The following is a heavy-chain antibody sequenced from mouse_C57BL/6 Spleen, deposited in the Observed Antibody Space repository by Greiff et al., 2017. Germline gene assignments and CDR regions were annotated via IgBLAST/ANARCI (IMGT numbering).Heavy chain of an antibody. V-gene: IGHV5-6*01. D-gene: IGHD1-1*01. CDR1: GFTFSSYG. Sequence: DVQLVESGGDLVKPGGSLKLSCAASGFTFSSYGMSWVRQTPDKRLEWVATISSGGSYTYYHDSVKGRFTISRANAKNTLYLQMSSLKSEDTAMYYCARQADYCGSSYWYFDVWGTGTTVTVSS. J-gene: IGHJ1*03. CDR2: ISSGGSYT. CDR3: ARQADYCGSSYWYFDV.